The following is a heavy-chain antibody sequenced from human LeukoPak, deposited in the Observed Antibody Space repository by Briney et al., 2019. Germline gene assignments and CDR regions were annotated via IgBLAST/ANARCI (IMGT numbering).Heavy chain of an antibody. J-gene: IGHJ3*02. D-gene: IGHD2-2*02. Sequence: SETLSLTCTVSGGSISSYYWSWIRQPPGKGLEWIGYIYYSGSTNYKPSLKSRVTISVDTSKNQFSLKLSSVPAEDTAVYYCARSGIVVVPAAISGDAFDIWGQGTMVTVSS. CDR1: GGSISSYY. CDR3: ARSGIVVVPAAISGDAFDI. CDR2: IYYSGST. V-gene: IGHV4-59*01.